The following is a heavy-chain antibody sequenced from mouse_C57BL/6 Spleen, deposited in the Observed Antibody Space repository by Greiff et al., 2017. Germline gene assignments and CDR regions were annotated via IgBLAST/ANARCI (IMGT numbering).Heavy chain of an antibody. V-gene: IGHV1-4*01. CDR1: GYTFTSYT. Sequence: VQLQESGAELARPGASVKMSCKASGYTFTSYTMHWVKQRPGQGLEWIGYINPSSGYTKYNQKFKDKATLTADKSSSTAYMQLSSLTSEDSAVYYCARENYGSSSDYWGQGTTLTVSS. CDR2: INPSSGYT. CDR3: ARENYGSSSDY. D-gene: IGHD1-1*01. J-gene: IGHJ2*01.